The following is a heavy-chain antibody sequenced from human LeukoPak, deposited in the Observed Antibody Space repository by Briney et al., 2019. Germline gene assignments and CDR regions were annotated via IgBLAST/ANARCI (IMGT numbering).Heavy chain of an antibody. Sequence: SETLSLTCTVSGGSISSSSYYWGWIRPPPGKGLEWVGSIYYSGSTYYNPSLKSRVTISVDTSKNQLSLKLSSVTAADTAVYYCARHGVSIAARPYYWGQGTLVTVSS. D-gene: IGHD6-6*01. J-gene: IGHJ4*02. CDR3: ARHGVSIAARPYY. CDR1: GGSISSSSYY. CDR2: IYYSGST. V-gene: IGHV4-39*01.